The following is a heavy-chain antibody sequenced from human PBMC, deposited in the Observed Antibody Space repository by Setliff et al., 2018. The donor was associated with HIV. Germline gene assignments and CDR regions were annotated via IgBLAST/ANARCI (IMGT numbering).Heavy chain of an antibody. CDR2: MHTSGNT. J-gene: IGHJ4*02. CDR1: GDSISGYY. CDR3: ARQNSGYAPGPFDY. D-gene: IGHD5-12*01. Sequence: SETLSLTCTSSGDSISGYYWSWIRQPAGKGLEWIGRMHTSGNTNYNPSLKSRVTISVDTSKNQFSLKLSSVTAADTAVYYCARQNSGYAPGPFDYWGQGILVTVSS. V-gene: IGHV4-4*07.